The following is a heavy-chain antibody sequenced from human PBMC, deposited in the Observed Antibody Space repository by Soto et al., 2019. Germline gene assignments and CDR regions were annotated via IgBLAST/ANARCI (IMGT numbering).Heavy chain of an antibody. CDR2: INAGNSNT. D-gene: IGHD3-3*01. V-gene: IGHV1-3*01. CDR3: ARDPTYYDFWSGWHYYGMDV. Sequence: GASVKVSCKASGYTFTSYAMHWVRQAPGQRLEWMGWINAGNSNTKYSQKFQGRVTITRDTSASTAYMELSSLRSEDTAAYHCARDPTYYDFWSGWHYYGMDVWGQGTTVTVSS. CDR1: GYTFTSYA. J-gene: IGHJ6*02.